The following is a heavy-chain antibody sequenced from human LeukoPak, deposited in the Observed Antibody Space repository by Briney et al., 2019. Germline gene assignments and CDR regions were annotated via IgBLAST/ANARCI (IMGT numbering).Heavy chain of an antibody. CDR1: GYSLPTYW. CDR2: IYPGDSDT. J-gene: IGHJ6*02. Sequence: GESLTISCTGSGYSLPTYWIGWVRRMPGKDLELMGIIYPGDSDTRSSPSFQSQSTISADKSTSTAYLQWSSLKVSDTATYYCARSLPGTMLRGYGMDVWGQGTTVTVSS. V-gene: IGHV5-51*01. CDR3: ARSLPGTMLRGYGMDV. D-gene: IGHD3-10*01.